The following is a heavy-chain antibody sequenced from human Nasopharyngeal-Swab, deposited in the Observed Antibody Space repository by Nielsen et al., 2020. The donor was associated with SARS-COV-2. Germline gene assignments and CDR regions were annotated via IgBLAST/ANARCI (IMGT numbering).Heavy chain of an antibody. Sequence: SVKVSCKASGDTFNNYVFSWVRQAPGHGLEWMGRIIPMLGIANYAQKFQGRVTITADKSTSTAYMELSSLRSEDAAVYYCASCIVATAYGPSHYYYYAMDVWGQGTTVTVSS. CDR2: IIPMLGIA. CDR3: ASCIVATAYGPSHYYYYAMDV. J-gene: IGHJ6*02. V-gene: IGHV1-69*04. CDR1: GDTFNNYV. D-gene: IGHD5-12*01.